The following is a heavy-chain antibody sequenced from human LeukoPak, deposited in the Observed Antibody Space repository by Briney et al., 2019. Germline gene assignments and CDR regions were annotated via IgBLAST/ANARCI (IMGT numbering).Heavy chain of an antibody. CDR1: GYTFTGYY. J-gene: IGHJ6*03. V-gene: IGHV1-2*02. Sequence: ASVKVSCKASGYTFTGYYMHWVRQAPGQGLEWMGWINPNSGGTNYAQKSQGRVTMTRDTSISTAYMELSRLRSDDTAVYYCARGYGSGSYYTPPYYYYMDVWGKGTTVTVSS. CDR2: INPNSGGT. D-gene: IGHD3-10*01. CDR3: ARGYGSGSYYTPPYYYYMDV.